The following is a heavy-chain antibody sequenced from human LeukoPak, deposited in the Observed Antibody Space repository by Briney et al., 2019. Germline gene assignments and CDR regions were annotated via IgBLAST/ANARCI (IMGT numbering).Heavy chain of an antibody. D-gene: IGHD6-19*01. CDR2: ISGSGGST. CDR3: AKSREHSSGWYSTYYYYGMDV. Sequence: GGSLRLSCAASGFTFSSYAMSWVRQAPGKGLEWVSAISGSGGSTYYADSVKGRFTISRDNSKNTLYLQMNSLRAEDTAVYYCAKSREHSSGWYSTYYYYGMDVWGQGTTVTVSS. V-gene: IGHV3-23*01. J-gene: IGHJ6*02. CDR1: GFTFSSYA.